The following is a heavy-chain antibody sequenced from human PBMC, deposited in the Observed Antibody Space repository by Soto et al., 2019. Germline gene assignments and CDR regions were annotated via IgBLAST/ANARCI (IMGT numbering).Heavy chain of an antibody. Sequence: ESGGAVVQPGRSRRLSGAASGSNFSNYGIHWVRQVPGKGLEWVEVLSYHGTYDHYTDSVRGRFTISKDNSKNTVYLQMNSLRAEDTAVYYCAKDRGYYSSSWPSYWGQGTLVTVSS. CDR2: LSYHGTYD. J-gene: IGHJ4*02. D-gene: IGHD6-13*01. CDR3: AKDRGYYSSSWPSY. V-gene: IGHV3-30*18. CDR1: GSNFSNYG.